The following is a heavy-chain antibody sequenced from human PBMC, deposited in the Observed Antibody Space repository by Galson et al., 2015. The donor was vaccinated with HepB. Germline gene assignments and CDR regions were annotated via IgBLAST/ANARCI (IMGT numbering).Heavy chain of an antibody. CDR2: INPNSGGT. CDR1: GYTFTGYY. J-gene: IGHJ6*02. CDR3: ARSRRDSDYGMDV. V-gene: IGHV1-2*02. Sequence: SVKVSCKASGYTFTGYYMHWVRQAPGQGLEWMGWINPNSGGTNYAQKFQGRVTMTRDTSISTAYTELSRLRSDDTAVYYCARSRRDSDYGMDVWGQGTTVTVSS. D-gene: IGHD1-26*01.